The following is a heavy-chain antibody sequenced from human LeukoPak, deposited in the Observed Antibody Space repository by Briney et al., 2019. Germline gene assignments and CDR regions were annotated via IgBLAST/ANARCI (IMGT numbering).Heavy chain of an antibody. CDR3: ARPRSGPDAFDI. CDR2: IIPIFGTA. V-gene: IGHV1-69*05. Sequence: SVKVSCKASGGTFSSYAISWVRQAPGQGLEWMGRIIPIFGTANYARKFQGRVTITTDESTSTAYMELSSLRSEDTAVYYCARPRSGPDAFDIWGQGTMVTVSS. J-gene: IGHJ3*02. CDR1: GGTFSSYA. D-gene: IGHD3-3*01.